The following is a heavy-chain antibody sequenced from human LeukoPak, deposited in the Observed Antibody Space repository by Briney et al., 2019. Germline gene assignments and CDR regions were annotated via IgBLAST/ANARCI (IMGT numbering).Heavy chain of an antibody. CDR2: MNPNSGNT. CDR1: GYTFTSYD. J-gene: IGHJ3*02. V-gene: IGHV1-8*01. Sequence: ASVKVSCKASGYTFTSYDINWVRQAAGQGLEWMGWMNPNSGNTGYAQKFQGRVTVTRNTSISTAYMGLSSLRSEDTAVYYCARGGPDAFDIWGQGTMVTVSS. CDR3: ARGGPDAFDI.